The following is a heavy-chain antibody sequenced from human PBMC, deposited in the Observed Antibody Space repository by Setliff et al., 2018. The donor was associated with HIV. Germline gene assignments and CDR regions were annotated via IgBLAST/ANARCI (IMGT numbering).Heavy chain of an antibody. CDR1: GGSISSTSYY. J-gene: IGHJ4*02. Sequence: SETLSLTCTVSGGSISSTSYYWGWIRQPPGKGLEWIGSVYHSGSTYYNPSLKSRVTMSIDTSRNQFSLKLTSVTAADTAVYYCARGTDYWGQGTLVTVSS. CDR2: VYHSGST. CDR3: ARGTDY. V-gene: IGHV4-39*07.